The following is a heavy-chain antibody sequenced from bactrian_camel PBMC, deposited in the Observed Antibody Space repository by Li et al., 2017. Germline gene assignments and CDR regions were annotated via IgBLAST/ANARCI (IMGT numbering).Heavy chain of an antibody. J-gene: IGHJ4*01. CDR3: AKGSRSWSELYEYNY. D-gene: IGHD6*01. CDR1: GFAFSSYY. CDR2: IYTGDGST. Sequence: VQLVESGGGLVQPGGSLKLSCASSGFAFSSYYMSWVRQAPGKGLEWVSSIYTGDGSTNSADSVKGRFTISRDNTKNMLYLQMNSLKSEDTALYYCAKGSRSWSELYEYNYWGQGTQVTVS. V-gene: IGHV3-2*01.